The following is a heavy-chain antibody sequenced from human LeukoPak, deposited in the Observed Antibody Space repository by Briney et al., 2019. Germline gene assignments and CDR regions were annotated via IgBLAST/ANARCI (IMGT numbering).Heavy chain of an antibody. D-gene: IGHD2-2*02. J-gene: IGHJ6*02. CDR1: GGSFSGYY. CDR3: ARLSESSCNKWPCYYYGMDV. CDR2: MNHGGTT. Sequence: SETLSLTCAVYGGSFSGYYWGWIRQPPGKGLEWIGEMNHGGTTNYNPALKSRVTISVDTSKNQFSLKLSSVTAADTAVYYCARLSESSCNKWPCYYYGMDVWGQGTTVTVSS. V-gene: IGHV4-34*01.